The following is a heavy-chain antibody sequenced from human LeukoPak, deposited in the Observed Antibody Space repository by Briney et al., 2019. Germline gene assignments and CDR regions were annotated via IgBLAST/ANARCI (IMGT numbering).Heavy chain of an antibody. CDR1: GYTFTDHY. CDR3: ARDLATIDGIAWYYFEN. J-gene: IGHJ4*02. V-gene: IGHV1-2*02. D-gene: IGHD5-12*01. CDR2: INPNTGGT. Sequence: ASVKVSCKASGYTFTDHYIHWVRQAPGQGFEWIGWINPNTGGTDYAQRFQDRIAISTYTSISTVYMELSRLRSDDTALYYCARDLATIDGIAWYYFENWGQGTLLTVS.